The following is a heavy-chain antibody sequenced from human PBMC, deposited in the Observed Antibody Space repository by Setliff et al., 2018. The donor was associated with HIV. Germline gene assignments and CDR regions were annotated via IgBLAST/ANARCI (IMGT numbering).Heavy chain of an antibody. CDR1: GGSISRYF. J-gene: IGHJ4*02. Sequence: PSETLSLTCTVSGGSISRYFWNWIRQPPGKGLEWIGHIYTSGSTNYNPSLKSRVTMSVDTSKNQFSLNLSSVTAADTAVYYCALDPGYRRDYWGQGTLVTVSS. CDR2: IYTSGST. CDR3: ALDPGYRRDY. V-gene: IGHV4-4*07. D-gene: IGHD5-12*01.